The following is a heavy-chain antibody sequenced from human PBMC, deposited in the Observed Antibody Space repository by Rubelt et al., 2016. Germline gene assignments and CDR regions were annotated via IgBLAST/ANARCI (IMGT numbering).Heavy chain of an antibody. CDR1: GFNFSSYA. CDR3: ARGDASDY. J-gene: IGHJ4*02. V-gene: IGHV3-30*04. Sequence: QVQLVESGGGVVQPGGSLRLSCAASGFNFSSYAIHWVRQASGKGLEWVAVISGAGDQTYYADSVKGRFTISRDNSKNTLYLQMNSLRAEDTAVYYCARGDASDYWGQGTLVTVSS. CDR2: ISGAGDQT.